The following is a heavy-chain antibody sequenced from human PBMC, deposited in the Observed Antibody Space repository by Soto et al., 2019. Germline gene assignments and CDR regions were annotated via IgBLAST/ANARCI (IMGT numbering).Heavy chain of an antibody. V-gene: IGHV1-8*01. D-gene: IGHD2-21*02. CDR3: AAGDIARRSGDGYYYYYYGMDV. J-gene: IGHJ6*02. CDR1: GYTFTSYD. CDR2: MNPNSGNT. Sequence: SVKVSCKASGYTFTSYDINWVRQATGQGLEWMGWMNPNSGNTGYAQKFQGRVTMTRNTSISTAYMELSSLRSEDTAVYYCAAGDIARRSGDGYYYYYYGMDVWGQGTTVTVSS.